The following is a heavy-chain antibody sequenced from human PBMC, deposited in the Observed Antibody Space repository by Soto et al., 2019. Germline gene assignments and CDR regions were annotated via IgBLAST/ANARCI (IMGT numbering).Heavy chain of an antibody. Sequence: PGGSLRLSCAASGFTSSSYWMSWLRQAPGKGLEWVANIKQDGSEKYYVDSVKGRFTISRDNAKNSPYLQMNSLRADDTAVYYCAREAGWSGYLFTFWGQGPLVNVS. D-gene: IGHD3-3*01. J-gene: IGHJ4*02. CDR1: GFTSSSYW. V-gene: IGHV3-7*01. CDR2: IKQDGSEK. CDR3: AREAGWSGYLFTF.